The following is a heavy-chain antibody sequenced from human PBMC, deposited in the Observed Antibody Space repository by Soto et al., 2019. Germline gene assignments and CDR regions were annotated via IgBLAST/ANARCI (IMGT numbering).Heavy chain of an antibody. CDR3: ARGTRGYRYGYSYHYYYMDV. J-gene: IGHJ6*03. CDR1: GFTFSDSW. Sequence: GGSLRLSCAASGFTFSDSWMSWVRQAPGKGLEWVANIKQDGSEQYYVDSVKGRLTISRDNANNSLFLHINSLRAEDTAVYYCARGTRGYRYGYSYHYYYMDVWGKGTTVTVSS. V-gene: IGHV3-7*01. D-gene: IGHD5-18*01. CDR2: IKQDGSEQ.